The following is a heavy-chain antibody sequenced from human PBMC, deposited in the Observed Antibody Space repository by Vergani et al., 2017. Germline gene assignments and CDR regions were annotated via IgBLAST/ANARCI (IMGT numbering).Heavy chain of an antibody. Sequence: VQLLESGGGVVQPGRSLRLSCAASGFTFSSYGMHWVRQAPGKGLEWVAVIWYDGSNKYYADSVKGRFTISRDNSKNTLYLQMNSLRAEDTAVYYCARDRTSPVLGSDAFDIWGQGTMVTVSS. V-gene: IGHV3-33*01. CDR1: GFTFSSYG. CDR2: IWYDGSNK. D-gene: IGHD7-27*01. J-gene: IGHJ3*02. CDR3: ARDRTSPVLGSDAFDI.